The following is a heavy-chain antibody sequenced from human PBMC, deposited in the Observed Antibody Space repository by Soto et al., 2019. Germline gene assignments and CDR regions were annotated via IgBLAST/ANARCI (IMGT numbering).Heavy chain of an antibody. D-gene: IGHD4-17*01. V-gene: IGHV3-30*18. CDR1: GFTFSSYG. CDR3: AKDLRNTVTNDAFDI. Sequence: GGSLRLSCAASGFTFSSYGMHWVRQAPGKGLEWVAVISYDGSNKYYADSVKGRFTISRDNSKNTLYLQMNSLRAEDTAVYYCAKDLRNTVTNDAFDIWGQGTMVTVSS. J-gene: IGHJ3*02. CDR2: ISYDGSNK.